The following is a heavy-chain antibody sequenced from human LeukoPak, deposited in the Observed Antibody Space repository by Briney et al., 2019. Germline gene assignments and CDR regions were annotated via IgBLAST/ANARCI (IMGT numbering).Heavy chain of an antibody. D-gene: IGHD3-3*01. Sequence: PGGSRRLACAASGFTFSSYWMNWVRLAPGKGLEWVANIKQEGSGEYYVDSVKGRFTIPRDKAKNSLYLQMNSLRAEATAVYSCARGPSEGYYYTFFYWGQGTLVTVSS. CDR3: ARGPSEGYYYTFFY. CDR2: IKQEGSGE. J-gene: IGHJ4*02. V-gene: IGHV3-7*02. CDR1: GFTFSSYW.